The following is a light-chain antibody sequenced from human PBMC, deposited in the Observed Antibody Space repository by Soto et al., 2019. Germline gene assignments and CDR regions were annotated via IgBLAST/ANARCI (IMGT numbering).Light chain of an antibody. V-gene: IGKV3-20*01. Sequence: EIVLTQSPGTLSLSPGERATLSCRASQSVTSSYLAWYQQKPGQAPRLLIYGASSRATGTPDRFSGSGSETDFTLTISRLEPEDFAVYYFQQYGNSPLTFGGGTKVEIK. CDR3: QQYGNSPLT. J-gene: IGKJ4*01. CDR2: GAS. CDR1: QSVTSSY.